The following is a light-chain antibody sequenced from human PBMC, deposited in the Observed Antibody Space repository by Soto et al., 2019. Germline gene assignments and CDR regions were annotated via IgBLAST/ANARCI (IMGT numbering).Light chain of an antibody. J-gene: IGKJ5*01. CDR3: QQRSDWPRVT. V-gene: IGKV3-11*01. CDR2: DAS. CDR1: QSGGRD. Sequence: EIVLTQSPATLSLSPGERATLSCRASQSGGRDLAWYQQKPGQAPMLLIYDASNRATGLPARFSGSGSGTDFTLTISSLESEDFTVYYCQQRSDWPRVTFGRGTRLEIK.